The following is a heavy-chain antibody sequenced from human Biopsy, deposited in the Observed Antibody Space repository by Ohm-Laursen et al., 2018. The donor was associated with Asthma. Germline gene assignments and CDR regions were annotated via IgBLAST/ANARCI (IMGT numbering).Heavy chain of an antibody. CDR1: GGTFNAYV. CDR2: INSVFGTT. V-gene: IGHV1-69*13. CDR3: TRKAGSCISRTCYSLDF. J-gene: IGHJ4*02. Sequence: SVKVSCKSLGGTFNAYVIGWARQAPGQGREWMGGINSVFGTTTYPQKFQDRVTITADDSTSTVYMELSSLRSEDTAVYYCTRKAGSCISRTCYSLDFWGQGTLVTVSS. D-gene: IGHD2-2*01.